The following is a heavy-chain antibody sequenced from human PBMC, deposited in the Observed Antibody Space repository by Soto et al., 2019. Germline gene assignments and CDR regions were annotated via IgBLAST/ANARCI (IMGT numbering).Heavy chain of an antibody. J-gene: IGHJ4*02. D-gene: IGHD2-21*01. V-gene: IGHV4-34*01. CDR3: GRRIESSNAFDS. Sequence: PSETLSLTCAVYGGSFSGNHWNWIRQPPGKGLEWIGEIDHSGSAEYNPSLRRRVTISVDTSKSQFSLNLKSVTAAYTAVYYCGRRIESSNAFDSWGQGTPVPVSS. CDR2: IDHSGSA. CDR1: GGSFSGNH.